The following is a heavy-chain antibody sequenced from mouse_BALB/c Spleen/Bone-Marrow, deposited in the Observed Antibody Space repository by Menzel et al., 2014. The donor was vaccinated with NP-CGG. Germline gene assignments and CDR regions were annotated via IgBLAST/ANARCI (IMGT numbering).Heavy chain of an antibody. D-gene: IGHD1-2*01. J-gene: IGHJ2*01. V-gene: IGHV3-8*02. CDR3: ATYDGYYFDY. CDR1: GDSIXSGY. CDR2: ISYSGST. Sequence: EVQVVESGPSLVRPSQTLSLTCPVTGDSIXSGYWNWIRKFPGNKLEYMGYISYSGSTYYNPSLKSRISITRDTSKNQYYLQLNSVTTEDTATYYCATYDGYYFDYWGQGTTLTVSS.